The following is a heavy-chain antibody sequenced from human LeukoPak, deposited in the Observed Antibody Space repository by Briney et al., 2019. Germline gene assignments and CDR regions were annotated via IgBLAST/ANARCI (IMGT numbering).Heavy chain of an antibody. CDR1: GGSIGSYY. J-gene: IGHJ6*02. V-gene: IGHV4-59*08. CDR3: ARGDMGSGWYYYYGVDV. D-gene: IGHD6-19*01. Sequence: SETLSLTCTVSGGSIGSYYWSWIRQPPGKGLEWIGYIYYSGSTNYNPSLKSRVTISVDTSKNQFSLKLSSVTAADTAVYYCARGDMGSGWYYYYGVDVWGQGTTVTVSS. CDR2: IYYSGST.